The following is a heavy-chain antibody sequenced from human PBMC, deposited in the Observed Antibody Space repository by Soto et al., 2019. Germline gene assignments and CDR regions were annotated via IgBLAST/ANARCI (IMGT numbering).Heavy chain of an antibody. V-gene: IGHV3-23*01. CDR2: ISGSGGSA. Sequence: GGSLRLSCAASGFTFSNYAMTWVRQGPGKGLEWVSAISGSGGSAYYADSVKGRFTISRDNSKNTLYLQMNSLRADDSGVYYCAKVPYCGVLVRVAIGFDPWGPGTLVTVSS. CDR1: GFTFSNYA. D-gene: IGHD2-21*01. CDR3: AKVPYCGVLVRVAIGFDP. J-gene: IGHJ5*02.